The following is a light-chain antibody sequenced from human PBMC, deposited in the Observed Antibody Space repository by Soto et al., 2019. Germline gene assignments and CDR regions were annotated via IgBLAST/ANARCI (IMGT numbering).Light chain of an antibody. V-gene: IGKV1-39*01. CDR1: QSINSY. CDR2: AAS. J-gene: IGKJ1*01. CDR3: QQSYSSVT. Sequence: DIQMTQSPSSLSASVGDRVTITCRASQSINSYLNWYQQKPGRAPKLLIYAASSLQSGVPSRFSGSGSGTDFTLTISSLQPEDFATYYCQQSYSSVTFGQGTKVEI.